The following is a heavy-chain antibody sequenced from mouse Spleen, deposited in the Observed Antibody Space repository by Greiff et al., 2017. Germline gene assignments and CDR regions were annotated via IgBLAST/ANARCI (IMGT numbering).Heavy chain of an antibody. V-gene: IGHV1-42*01. Sequence: VQLKQSGPELVKPGASVKISCKASGYSFTGYYMNWVKQSPEKSLEWIGEINPSTGGTTYNQKFKAKATLTVDKSSSTAYMQLKSLTSEDSAVYYCATIYYGNYGYAMDYWGQGTSVTVSS. D-gene: IGHD2-1*01. CDR3: ATIYYGNYGYAMDY. CDR2: INPSTGGT. CDR1: GYSFTGYY. J-gene: IGHJ4*01.